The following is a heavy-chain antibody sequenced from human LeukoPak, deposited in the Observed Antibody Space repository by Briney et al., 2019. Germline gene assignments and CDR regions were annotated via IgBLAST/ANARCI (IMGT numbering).Heavy chain of an antibody. CDR2: IRQDGVEK. D-gene: IGHD4-23*01. Sequence: PGGSLRLSCATSGFIFSSHWMSWVRQAPGKGLEWVAHIRQDGVEKQYLGSVRGRFTISRGSTKNSMYLQMDRLRDEDTAVYYCARAGRSFYGGSSDYWGQGTLVTVSS. CDR3: ARAGRSFYGGSSDY. V-gene: IGHV3-7*01. J-gene: IGHJ4*02. CDR1: GFIFSSHW.